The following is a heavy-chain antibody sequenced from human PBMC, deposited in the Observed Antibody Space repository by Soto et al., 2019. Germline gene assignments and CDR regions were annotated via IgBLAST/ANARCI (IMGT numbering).Heavy chain of an antibody. D-gene: IGHD2-15*01. Sequence: ASVKVSCKASGYTFTSYGISWVRQAPGQGLEWMGWISAYNGNTNYAQKLQGRVTMTTDTSTSTAYMELRSLRSDDTAVYYCARDLAATLVYYYYGMDVWGQGTTVTVSS. J-gene: IGHJ6*02. CDR3: ARDLAATLVYYYYGMDV. CDR1: GYTFTSYG. V-gene: IGHV1-18*01. CDR2: ISAYNGNT.